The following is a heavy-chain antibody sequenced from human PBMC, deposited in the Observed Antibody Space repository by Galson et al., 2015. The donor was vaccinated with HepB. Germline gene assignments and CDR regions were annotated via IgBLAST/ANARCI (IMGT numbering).Heavy chain of an antibody. CDR3: TRDRRYYDSSGYYPTSDY. J-gene: IGHJ4*02. Sequence: SVKVSCKASGYTFTSYGISWVRQAPGQGLEWMGWISAYNGNTNYAQKLQGRVTMTTDTSTSTAYMELRSLRSDDTAVYYCTRDRRYYDSSGYYPTSDYWGQGTLVTVSS. D-gene: IGHD3-22*01. CDR2: ISAYNGNT. CDR1: GYTFTSYG. V-gene: IGHV1-18*01.